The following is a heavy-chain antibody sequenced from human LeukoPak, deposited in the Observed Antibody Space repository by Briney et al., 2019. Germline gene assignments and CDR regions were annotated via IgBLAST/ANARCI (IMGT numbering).Heavy chain of an antibody. V-gene: IGHV4-59*01. J-gene: IGHJ6*03. CDR2: IYYSGST. Sequence: SETLSLTCTVSGGSISSYYWSWIRQPPVKGLEWIGYIYYSGSTNYNPSLKSRVTISVDTSKNQFSLKLSSVTAADTAVYYCARGLRNYYGSGSYYYYYYMDVWGKGTTVTVSS. CDR3: ARGLRNYYGSGSYYYYYYMDV. CDR1: GGSISSYY. D-gene: IGHD3-10*01.